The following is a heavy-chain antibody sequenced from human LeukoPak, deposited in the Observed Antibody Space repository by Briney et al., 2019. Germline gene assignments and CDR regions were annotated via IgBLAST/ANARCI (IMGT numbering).Heavy chain of an antibody. CDR3: AKTILARGYSGYDYDYFDY. J-gene: IGHJ4*02. Sequence: SVKASCKASGGTFSSYAISWVRQAPGQGLEWMGGIIPIFGTANYAQKFQGRVTITADESTSTAYMELSSLRSEDTAVYYCAKTILARGYSGYDYDYFDYWGQGTLVTVSS. V-gene: IGHV1-69*13. CDR1: GGTFSSYA. D-gene: IGHD5-12*01. CDR2: IIPIFGTA.